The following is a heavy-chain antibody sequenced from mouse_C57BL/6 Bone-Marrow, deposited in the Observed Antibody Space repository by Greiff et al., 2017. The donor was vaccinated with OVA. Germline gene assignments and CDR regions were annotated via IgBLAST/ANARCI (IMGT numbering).Heavy chain of an antibody. CDR3: ASEFYPFAY. J-gene: IGHJ3*01. CDR1: GYTFTSYG. Sequence: QVQLKQSGAELARPGASVKLSCKASGYTFTSYGISWVKQRTGQGLEWIGEIYPRSGNTYYNEKFKGKATLTADKSSSTAYMELRSLTSEDSAVYFCASEFYPFAYWGQGTLVTVSA. D-gene: IGHD2-1*01. V-gene: IGHV1-81*01. CDR2: IYPRSGNT.